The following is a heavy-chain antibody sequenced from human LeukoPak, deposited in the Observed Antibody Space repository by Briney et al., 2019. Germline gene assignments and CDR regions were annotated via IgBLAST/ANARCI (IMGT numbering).Heavy chain of an antibody. CDR1: GYSFSRNT. CDR3: ARDEDTSALSEY. Sequence: GGPLNFSCEGSGYSFSRNTRSWVRQAPGGGLEWVSAISNNGGRTDYADSVKGRFTISRDNSKSTLYLHMDSLRAEDTAVYYCARDEDTSALSEYWGQGTLVTVSS. D-gene: IGHD2/OR15-2a*01. J-gene: IGHJ4*02. V-gene: IGHV3-23*01. CDR2: ISNNGGRT.